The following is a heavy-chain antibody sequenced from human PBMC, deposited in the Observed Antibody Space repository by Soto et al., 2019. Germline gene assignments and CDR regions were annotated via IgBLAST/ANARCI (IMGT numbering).Heavy chain of an antibody. CDR2: INSDGSST. J-gene: IGHJ4*02. CDR1: GFTFSSYW. CDR3: AIPRYYYGSGSYYAPDY. D-gene: IGHD3-10*01. V-gene: IGHV3-74*01. Sequence: EVQLVESGGGLVQPGGSLRLSCAASGFTFSSYWMHWVRQAPGKGLVWVSRINSDGSSTSYADSVKGRFTISRDNAKNTLYLQMNSLRADDTAVYYCAIPRYYYGSGSYYAPDYWGQGTLVTVSS.